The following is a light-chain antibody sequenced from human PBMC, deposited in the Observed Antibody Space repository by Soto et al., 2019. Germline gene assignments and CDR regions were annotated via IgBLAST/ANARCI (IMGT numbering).Light chain of an antibody. CDR1: QTVGYNY. J-gene: IGKJ4*01. Sequence: EIVLTQSPGTLSLSPGERATLSCRASQTVGYNYLTWYQQKPGQAPRLLISGASNRATGIPDRFSGSGSGTDFTLTISRLESEDSAVYYCQQRYNWPPLTFGGGTKVEIK. V-gene: IGKV3D-20*02. CDR3: QQRYNWPPLT. CDR2: GAS.